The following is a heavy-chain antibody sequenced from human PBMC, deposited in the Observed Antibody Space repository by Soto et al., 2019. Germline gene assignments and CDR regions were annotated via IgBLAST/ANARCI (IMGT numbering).Heavy chain of an antibody. CDR3: AREGSYSAYNFAHGIQLWSFDF. J-gene: IGHJ4*02. Sequence: SETPSLTCTVSGGSINTFYWSWVRQPAGKGLEWIGRIFSSGSTSFNPSLESRVAMSVDTSKNHFSLNLSSVTAADMAVYYCAREGSYSAYNFAHGIQLWSFDFWGQGALVTVSS. V-gene: IGHV4-4*07. CDR1: GGSINTFY. D-gene: IGHD5-12*01. CDR2: IFSSGST.